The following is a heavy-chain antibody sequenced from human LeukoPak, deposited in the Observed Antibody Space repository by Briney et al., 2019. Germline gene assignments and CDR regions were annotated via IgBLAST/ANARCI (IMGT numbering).Heavy chain of an antibody. CDR1: GYTFTGYY. V-gene: IGHV1-2*02. CDR2: INPNSGGT. Sequence: ASVKVSCKASGYTFTGYYMHWVRQAPGQGLEWMGWINPNSGGTNYAQKFQGRVTMTRDTSISTAYMELSRLRSDDTAVYYCARVEGYYYDSSGPNPWDYYCMDVWGQGTTVTVSS. D-gene: IGHD3-22*01. CDR3: ARVEGYYYDSSGPNPWDYYCMDV. J-gene: IGHJ6*02.